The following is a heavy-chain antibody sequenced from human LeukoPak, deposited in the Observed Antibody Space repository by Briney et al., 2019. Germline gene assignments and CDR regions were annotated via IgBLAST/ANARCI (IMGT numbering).Heavy chain of an antibody. J-gene: IGHJ6*03. Sequence: GASVKVSCKASGYTFTGYYMHWVRQAPGQGLEWMGWINPNSGGTNYAQKFQGRVTMTRGTSISTAYMELSRLRSDDTAVYYCARAGQQLGYYYYYMDVWGKGTTVTVSS. CDR1: GYTFTGYY. CDR3: ARAGQQLGYYYYYMDV. D-gene: IGHD6-13*01. CDR2: INPNSGGT. V-gene: IGHV1-2*02.